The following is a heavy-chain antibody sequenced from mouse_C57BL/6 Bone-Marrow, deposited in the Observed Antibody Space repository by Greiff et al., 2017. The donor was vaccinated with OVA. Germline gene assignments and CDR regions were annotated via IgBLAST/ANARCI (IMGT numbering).Heavy chain of an antibody. Sequence: EVMLVESGGGLVQSGRSLRLSCATSGFTFSAFYMEWVRQAPGKGLEWIAASRNKANDYTTEYSASVKGRFIVSRDTSQSILYLQMNALRAEDTAIYYCARDNWDWYFDVWGTGTTVTVSS. CDR2: SRNKANDYTT. D-gene: IGHD4-1*01. CDR1: GFTFSAFY. CDR3: ARDNWDWYFDV. J-gene: IGHJ1*03. V-gene: IGHV7-1*01.